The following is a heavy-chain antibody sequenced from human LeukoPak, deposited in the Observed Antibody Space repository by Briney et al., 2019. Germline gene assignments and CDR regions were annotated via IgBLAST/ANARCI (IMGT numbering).Heavy chain of an antibody. D-gene: IGHD3/OR15-3a*01. CDR1: GFTFSSYA. CDR3: AKTRGGLTSPDDY. V-gene: IGHV3-30-3*02. J-gene: IGHJ4*02. Sequence: GGSLRLSCAASGFTFSSYAMHWVRQAPGKGLEWVAVISYDGSNKYYADSVKGRFTISRDNSNNTLYLQMNSLRAEDTAVYYCAKTRGGLTSPDDYWGQGTLVTVSS. CDR2: ISYDGSNK.